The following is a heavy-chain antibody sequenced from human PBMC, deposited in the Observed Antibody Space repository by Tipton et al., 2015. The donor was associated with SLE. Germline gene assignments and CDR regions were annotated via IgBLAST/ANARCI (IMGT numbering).Heavy chain of an antibody. J-gene: IGHJ4*02. CDR2: ISWNSGSI. V-gene: IGHV3-9*01. D-gene: IGHD3-10*01. Sequence: SLRLSCAASGFTFDDYAMHWVRQAPGKGLEWVSGISWNSGSIGYADSVKGRFTISRDNAENSLYLQMNSLRAEDTALYYCAKEYYYGSGSFDYWGQGTLVTVSS. CDR3: AKEYYYGSGSFDY. CDR1: GFTFDDYA.